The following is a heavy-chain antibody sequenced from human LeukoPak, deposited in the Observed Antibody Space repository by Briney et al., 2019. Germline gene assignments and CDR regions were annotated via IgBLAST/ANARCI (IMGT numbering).Heavy chain of an antibody. Sequence: GGSLRLSCAASGSTFSSYCMHWVRQAPGKGLEWVAFIRYNGSNKFYADSVKGRFTISRDNSKNTLYLQMNSLRAEDTAVYYCAKDQRDCSSTSCPTLNYYYYYMHVWGKGTTVTVSS. CDR3: AKDQRDCSSTSCPTLNYYYYYMHV. CDR2: IRYNGSNK. J-gene: IGHJ6*03. V-gene: IGHV3-30*02. D-gene: IGHD2-2*01. CDR1: GSTFSSYC.